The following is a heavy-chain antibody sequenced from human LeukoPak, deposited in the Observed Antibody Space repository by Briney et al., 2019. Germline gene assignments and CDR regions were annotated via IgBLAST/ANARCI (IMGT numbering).Heavy chain of an antibody. V-gene: IGHV5-51*01. CDR1: GYTFTHNW. D-gene: IGHD3-3*01. CDR2: IYPRDSTT. J-gene: IGHJ4*02. CDR3: ARRAIIQGTSALDF. Sequence: GESLKISCKSSGYTFTHNWIGWVRQMPGKGLEWMGIIYPRDSTTRYSPAFEGQVTISVDKSITTAYLQWSSLKASDTAMYYCARRAIIQGTSALDFWGQGTVVIVSS.